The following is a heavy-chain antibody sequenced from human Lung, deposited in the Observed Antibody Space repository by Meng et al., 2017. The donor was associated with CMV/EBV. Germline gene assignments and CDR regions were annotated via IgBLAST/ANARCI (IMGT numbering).Heavy chain of an antibody. J-gene: IGHJ4*02. V-gene: IGHV1-18*01. CDR1: GYTLTNDG. CDR3: ARVEVGITSGDY. CDR2: ISAYNGNT. D-gene: IGHD1-26*01. Sequence: ELAKPWAPMKVSCKASGYTLTNDGITGVRQAPGQGLEWMGWISAYNGNTNYAQTLQGRVTMTTDTSTSTAYMELRSLRSDDTAVYYCARVEVGITSGDYWGQGTLVTVSS.